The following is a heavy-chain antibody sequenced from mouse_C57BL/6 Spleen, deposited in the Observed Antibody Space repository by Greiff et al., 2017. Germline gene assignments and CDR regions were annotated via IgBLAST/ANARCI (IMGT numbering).Heavy chain of an antibody. D-gene: IGHD2-2*01. CDR2: IRNKATGYTT. Sequence: EVQLVESGGGLVQPGGSLSLSCAASGFTFTDYYMSWVRQPPGKALEWLGFIRNKATGYTTEYSAYVKGRCTISRDNSQSILYLKMNALRAEDSATYYCARYYYVYDGDYAMDYWGQGTSVTVSS. CDR3: ARYYYVYDGDYAMDY. CDR1: GFTFTDYY. V-gene: IGHV7-3*01. J-gene: IGHJ4*01.